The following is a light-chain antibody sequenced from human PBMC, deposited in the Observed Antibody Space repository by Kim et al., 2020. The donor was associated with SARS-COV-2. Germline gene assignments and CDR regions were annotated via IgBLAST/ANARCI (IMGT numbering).Light chain of an antibody. CDR1: KLGAKY. Sequence: GSTVQTASISCSGDKLGAKYACWYQQKPGQSPVLVIYQESKRPSGIPERFSGSNSGNTATLTIRGTQAMDEADYYCQAWDSSTVVFGGGTQLTVL. J-gene: IGLJ2*01. CDR3: QAWDSSTVV. V-gene: IGLV3-1*01. CDR2: QES.